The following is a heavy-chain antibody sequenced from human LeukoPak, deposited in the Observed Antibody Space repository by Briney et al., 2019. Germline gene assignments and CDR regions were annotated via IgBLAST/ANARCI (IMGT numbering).Heavy chain of an antibody. CDR3: ARDHYYLSFRRSFQH. CDR1: GFTFSSYA. Sequence: PGGSLRLSCAASGFTFSSYAMSWVRQAPGKGLEWVSAISGSGGSTYYADSVKGRFTISRDNAKNSLYLQVNSLRAEDTAVYYCARDHYYLSFRRSFQHWGQGTLVTVSS. J-gene: IGHJ1*01. V-gene: IGHV3-23*01. D-gene: IGHD3-10*01. CDR2: ISGSGGST.